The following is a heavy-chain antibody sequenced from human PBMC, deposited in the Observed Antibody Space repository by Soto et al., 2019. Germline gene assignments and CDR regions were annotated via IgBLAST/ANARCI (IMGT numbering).Heavy chain of an antibody. D-gene: IGHD6-13*01. J-gene: IGHJ4*02. CDR2: INPNSGGT. CDR1: GCTFSSYA. Sequence: ASVKVSCKASGCTFSSYAIRWVRQAPGQGLEWMGWINPNSGGTNYAQKFQGWVTITRDTSISTAYMELSRLRSDDTAVYYCARGRGQQQLTYIDYWGQGTLVTVSS. CDR3: ARGRGQQQLTYIDY. V-gene: IGHV1-2*04.